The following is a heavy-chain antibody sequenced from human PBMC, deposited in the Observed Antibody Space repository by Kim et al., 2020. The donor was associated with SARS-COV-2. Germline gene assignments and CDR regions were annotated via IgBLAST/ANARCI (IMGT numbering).Heavy chain of an antibody. CDR1: GFTFSSYW. D-gene: IGHD2-2*02. V-gene: IGHV3-7*01. Sequence: GGSLRLSCAASGFTFSSYWMSWVRQAPGKGLEWVANIKQDGSEKYYVDSVKGRFTISRDNAKNSLYLQMNSLRAEDTAVYYCARDFWWEVPAAIGYYYYYGMDVWGQGTTVTVSS. CDR3: ARDFWWEVPAAIGYYYYYGMDV. CDR2: IKQDGSEK. J-gene: IGHJ6*02.